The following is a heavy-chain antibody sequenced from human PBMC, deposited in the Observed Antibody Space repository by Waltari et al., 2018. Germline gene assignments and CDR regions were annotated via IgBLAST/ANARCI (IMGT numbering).Heavy chain of an antibody. V-gene: IGHV3-48*01. J-gene: IGHJ4*02. D-gene: IGHD1-26*01. CDR2: ISSSSSTI. Sequence: EVQLVESGGGLVQPGGSLRLSCAASGFPFSSYSMNWVRQAPGKGLEWVSYISSSSSTIYYADSVKGRFTISRDNAKNSLYLQMNSLRAEDTAVYYCARARYSGSYNFDYWGQGTLVTVSS. CDR3: ARARYSGSYNFDY. CDR1: GFPFSSYS.